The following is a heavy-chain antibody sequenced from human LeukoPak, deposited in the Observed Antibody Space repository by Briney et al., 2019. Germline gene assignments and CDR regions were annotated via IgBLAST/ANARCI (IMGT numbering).Heavy chain of an antibody. V-gene: IGHV4-30-4*01. CDR2: IYYSGST. CDR1: GGSIGDYY. CDR3: ARAQQLVPHFDY. J-gene: IGHJ4*02. Sequence: PSETLSLTCTVSGGSIGDYYWSWIRQPPGKGLEWIGYIYYSGSTYYNPSLKSRVTISVDTSKNQFSLKLSSVTAADTAVYYCARAQQLVPHFDYWGQGTLVTVSS. D-gene: IGHD6-13*01.